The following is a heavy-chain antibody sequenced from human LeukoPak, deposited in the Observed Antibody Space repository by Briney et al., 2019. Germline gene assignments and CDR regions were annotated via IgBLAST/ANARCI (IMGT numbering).Heavy chain of an antibody. J-gene: IGHJ6*04. D-gene: IGHD2-15*01. Sequence: GRSLRLSCAASGFTFSSYVMHWVRQAPGKGLEWVAGISYYGSNKYYADSVKGRFTISRDNSKNTLYLQMNSLSAEAPAVYSCAKDHLAIVVVVAATNPMGNYGMDVWGKGTTVTVSS. V-gene: IGHV3-30*18. CDR3: AKDHLAIVVVVAATNPMGNYGMDV. CDR1: GFTFSSYV. CDR2: ISYYGSNK.